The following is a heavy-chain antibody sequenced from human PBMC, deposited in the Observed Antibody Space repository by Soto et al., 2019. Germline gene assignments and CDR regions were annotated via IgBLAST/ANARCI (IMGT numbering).Heavy chain of an antibody. Sequence: GASVKVSCKASGGTFSSYAISWVRQAPGQGLEWMGGIIPIFGTANYAQKFQGRVTITADESTSTAYMELSSLRSEDTAVYYCARDGYPGDESYYGMDVWGQGTTVTVSS. D-gene: IGHD2-21*01. CDR1: GGTFSSYA. J-gene: IGHJ6*02. CDR3: ARDGYPGDESYYGMDV. V-gene: IGHV1-69*13. CDR2: IIPIFGTA.